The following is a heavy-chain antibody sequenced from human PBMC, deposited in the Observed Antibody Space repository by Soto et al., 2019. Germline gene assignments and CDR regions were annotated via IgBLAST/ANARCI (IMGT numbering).Heavy chain of an antibody. D-gene: IGHD3-16*01. V-gene: IGHV3-7*01. CDR1: GFSFSSYW. CDR3: VRDVSFDYVN. CDR2: IKQDESEK. J-gene: IGHJ4*02. Sequence: EVQLVESGGGLVQPGGSLRISCKGSGFSFSSYWMSWVRQAPGKGLEWVASIKQDESEKYYVDSVKGRFTISRDNVDDSVFLHMNSLSAEDTAVYFCVRDVSFDYVNWGQGTLVTVSS.